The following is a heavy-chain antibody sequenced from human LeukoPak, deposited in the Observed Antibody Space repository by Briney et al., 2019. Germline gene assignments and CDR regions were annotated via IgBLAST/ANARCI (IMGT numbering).Heavy chain of an antibody. CDR1: GFAVSSNY. Sequence: GGSLRLSCAASGFAVSSNYMNWVRQAPGKGLEWVSVIYSGGSTYYADSVKGRFTISRDNSKNTLYLQMHSLRAEDTAMYFCARDAYRDYYDNSGYYYVGMDVWGQGTTVTVSS. D-gene: IGHD3-22*01. CDR3: ARDAYRDYYDNSGYYYVGMDV. J-gene: IGHJ6*02. CDR2: IYSGGST. V-gene: IGHV3-53*01.